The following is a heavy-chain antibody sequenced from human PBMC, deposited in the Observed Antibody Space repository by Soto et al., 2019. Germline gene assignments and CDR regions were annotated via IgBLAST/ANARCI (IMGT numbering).Heavy chain of an antibody. CDR2: ISSFSNYM. J-gene: IGHJ6*02. V-gene: IGHV3-21*01. CDR3: VRYHAPGSYQVY. Sequence: PGGPLRPPFPVPGFTSNTNSMTWFRRAPGKGLEWVSSISSFSNYMYYTDSVKGRFTISSDNAKNSLYLQMNSLRAEDTAVYYCVRYHAPGSYQVYWGQGTTVTVSS. D-gene: IGHD3-10*01. CDR1: GFTSNTNS.